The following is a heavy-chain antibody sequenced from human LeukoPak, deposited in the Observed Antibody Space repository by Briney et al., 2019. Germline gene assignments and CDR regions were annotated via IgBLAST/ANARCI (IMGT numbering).Heavy chain of an antibody. CDR1: GGSISSYY. V-gene: IGHV4-59*01. D-gene: IGHD1-14*01. CDR3: AKTTARVPDFIDY. Sequence: PSETLSLTCTVSGGSISSYYWSWIRQPPGKGLEWIGYIYYSGSTNYNPSLKSRVTISVDTSKNQFSLKLSSVTAADTAVYYCAKTTARVPDFIDYWGQGTLVTVSS. J-gene: IGHJ4*02. CDR2: IYYSGST.